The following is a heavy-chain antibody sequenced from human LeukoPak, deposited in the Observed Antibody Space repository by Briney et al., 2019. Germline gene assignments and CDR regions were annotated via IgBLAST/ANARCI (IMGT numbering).Heavy chain of an antibody. CDR2: ISSSSSTI. V-gene: IGHV3-48*02. J-gene: IGHJ4*02. D-gene: IGHD2-15*01. Sequence: GGSLRLSCVASGLTVSSYSTNWVRQAPGKGLEWVSYISSSSSTIYYADSVKGRFTIPRDNAKNSLDLQMNSLRDEDTAVYYCARARASGRSGFDYWGQGTLVTVSS. CDR3: ARARASGRSGFDY. CDR1: GLTVSSYS.